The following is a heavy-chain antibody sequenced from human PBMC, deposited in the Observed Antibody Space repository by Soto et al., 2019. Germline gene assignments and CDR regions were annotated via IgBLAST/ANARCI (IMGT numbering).Heavy chain of an antibody. V-gene: IGHV3-23*01. J-gene: IGHJ4*02. Sequence: PGGSLRLSCAASGFTFSSYAMSWVRQAPGKGLEWVSAISGSGGSTYYADSVEGRFTISRDNSKNTLYLQMNSLRAEDTAVYYCAKDLSALRVYYGSGIITPFDYWGQGTLVTVSS. CDR3: AKDLSALRVYYGSGIITPFDY. D-gene: IGHD3-10*01. CDR1: GFTFSSYA. CDR2: ISGSGGST.